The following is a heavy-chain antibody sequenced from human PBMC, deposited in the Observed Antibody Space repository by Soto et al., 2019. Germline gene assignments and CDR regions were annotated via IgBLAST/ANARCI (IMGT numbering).Heavy chain of an antibody. Sequence: SETLSLTCTVSGGSISSYYWSWIRQPPGKGLEWIGYIYYSGSTNYNPSLKSRVTISVDTSKNQFSLKLSSVTAADTAVYYCARVGSGYDNDAFDIWGQGTMVTV. CDR3: ARVGSGYDNDAFDI. D-gene: IGHD5-12*01. CDR2: IYYSGST. V-gene: IGHV4-59*01. CDR1: GGSISSYY. J-gene: IGHJ3*02.